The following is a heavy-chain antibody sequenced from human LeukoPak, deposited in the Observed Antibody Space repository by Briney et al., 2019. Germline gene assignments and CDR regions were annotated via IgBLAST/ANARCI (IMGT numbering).Heavy chain of an antibody. D-gene: IGHD2-2*01. CDR3: ARVRGYCSSDNCGMDV. J-gene: IGHJ6*02. V-gene: IGHV4-38-2*02. CDR2: IYHSGST. CDR1: GYSISSGYY. Sequence: SETLSLTCTVSGYSISSGYYWGWIRQPPGKGLEWIGSIYHSGSTYYNPSLKSRVTISVDTSKNQFSLKLSSVTAADTAVYYCARVRGYCSSDNCGMDVWGQGTTVTVSS.